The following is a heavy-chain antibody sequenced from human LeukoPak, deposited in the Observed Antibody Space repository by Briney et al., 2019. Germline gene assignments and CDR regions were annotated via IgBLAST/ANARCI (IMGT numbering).Heavy chain of an antibody. Sequence: PGGSLRLSCAASGFTFSSYWMSWVRQAPGKGLEWVANIKQDGSEKYYVDSVKGRFTISRDNAKNSLCLQMNSLRAEDTAVYYCARSPCSGDCGSSWFDPWGQGTLVTVSS. CDR3: ARSPCSGDCGSSWFDP. CDR1: GFTFSSYW. V-gene: IGHV3-7*02. D-gene: IGHD2-21*02. J-gene: IGHJ5*02. CDR2: IKQDGSEK.